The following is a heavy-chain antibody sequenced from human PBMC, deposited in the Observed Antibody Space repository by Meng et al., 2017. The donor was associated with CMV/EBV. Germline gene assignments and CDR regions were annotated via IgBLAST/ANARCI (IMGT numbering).Heavy chain of an antibody. V-gene: IGHV3-74*01. CDR3: AGSPPNLVGDMYFFYAMDV. CDR2: INRGGTTT. D-gene: IGHD2/OR15-2a*01. Sequence: GESLKISCAASGIPFRTHWMHWVRQAPGKGLVWVSAINRGGTTTTYADSVKGRFTISRDNAKNTLYLQMNDLRAEDTAVYYCAGSPPNLVGDMYFFYAMDVWGQGTTVTVSS. J-gene: IGHJ6*02. CDR1: GIPFRTHW.